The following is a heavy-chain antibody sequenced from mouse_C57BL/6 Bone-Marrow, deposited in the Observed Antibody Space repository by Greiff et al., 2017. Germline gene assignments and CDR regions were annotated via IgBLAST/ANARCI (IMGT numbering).Heavy chain of an antibody. D-gene: IGHD1-1*01. CDR2: ISDGGSYT. CDR3: ARLYGSSYDYAMDY. V-gene: IGHV5-4*01. CDR1: GFTFSSYA. Sequence: VQLQQSGGGLVKPGGSLKLSCAASGFTFSSYAMSWVRQTPEKRLEWVATISDGGSYTYYPDNVKGRFTISRDNAKNNLYLQMSHLKSEDTAMYYCARLYGSSYDYAMDYWGQGTSVTVSS. J-gene: IGHJ4*01.